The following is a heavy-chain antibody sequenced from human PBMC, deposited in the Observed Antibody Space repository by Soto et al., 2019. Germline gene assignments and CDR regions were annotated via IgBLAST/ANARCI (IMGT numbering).Heavy chain of an antibody. J-gene: IGHJ4*02. D-gene: IGHD3-9*01. CDR1: GLSFTSYA. CDR3: AKILTGYEDETSGY. V-gene: IGHV3-23*01. CDR2: ISVSGGST. Sequence: SLRLSCEASGLSFTSYAMSRVRQAPGKGLELVSAISVSGGSTYYADSVKGRFTISRDNSKNTLFLHMNSLVAGDTAVYYGAKILTGYEDETSGYWGQGTLVTVSS.